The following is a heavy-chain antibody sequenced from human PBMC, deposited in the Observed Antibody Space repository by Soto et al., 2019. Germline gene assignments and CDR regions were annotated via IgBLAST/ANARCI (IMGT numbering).Heavy chain of an antibody. V-gene: IGHV1-3*01. CDR3: ARDGGRYSAESFHH. CDR1: GYTFSNFA. Sequence: ASVKVSCKASGYTFSNFAIHWVRQAPGQSLEWMGWINARYGNTKSSQKFQDRVTITRDTSASTAYMELFSLTSEDTAMYYCARDGGRYSAESFHHWGQGTLVTVSS. J-gene: IGHJ1*01. D-gene: IGHD6-19*01. CDR2: INARYGNT.